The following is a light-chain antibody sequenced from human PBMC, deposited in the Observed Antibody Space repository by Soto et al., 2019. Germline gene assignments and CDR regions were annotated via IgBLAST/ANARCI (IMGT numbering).Light chain of an antibody. Sequence: QSVLTQPRSVSGSPGQAVTFSCTGTNSDVGGYNYVSWYQQHPDKAPKLIIYDVTKGPSGVADRFSGSKSGNTASLTISGLQAEDEADYFCSSFAGSYTHVFGTGTKLTVL. J-gene: IGLJ1*01. CDR1: NSDVGGYNY. V-gene: IGLV2-11*01. CDR3: SSFAGSYTHV. CDR2: DVT.